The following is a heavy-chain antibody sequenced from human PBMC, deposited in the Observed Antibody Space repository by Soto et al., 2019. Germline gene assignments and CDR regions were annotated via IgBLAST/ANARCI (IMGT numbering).Heavy chain of an antibody. CDR1: GFSLSTSGVG. D-gene: IGHD3-10*01. V-gene: IGHV2-5*02. CDR2: IYWDDDK. J-gene: IGHJ5*02. Sequence: QITLKESGPTLVKPTQTLTLTCTFSGFSLSTSGVGVGWIRQPPGKALEWLALIYWDDDKRYSPSLKNRLTISKDTSKNQVVITMTNMDPVDTATYYCAHLPSPPYGSGNYWWFDPWGQGTLVTVSS. CDR3: AHLPSPPYGSGNYWWFDP.